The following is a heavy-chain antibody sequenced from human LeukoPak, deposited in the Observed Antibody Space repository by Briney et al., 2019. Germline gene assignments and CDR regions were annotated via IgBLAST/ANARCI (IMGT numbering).Heavy chain of an antibody. Sequence: ASVKVSCKASGYTFTSYLIHWVRQAPGQRLEWMGWINVGNDNTKYSQNFQGRVTITRDTSASTAYMELSSLRSEDTAVYYCARDGGRFLEWLSSYYFDYWGQGAMVTVSS. CDR2: INVGNDNT. V-gene: IGHV1-3*01. D-gene: IGHD3-3*01. J-gene: IGHJ4*02. CDR1: GYTFTSYL. CDR3: ARDGGRFLEWLSSYYFDY.